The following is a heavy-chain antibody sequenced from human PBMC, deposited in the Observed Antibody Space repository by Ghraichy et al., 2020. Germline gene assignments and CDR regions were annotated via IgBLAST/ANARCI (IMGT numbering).Heavy chain of an antibody. CDR2: ITSSSAST. D-gene: IGHD3-16*01. V-gene: IGHV3-48*01. Sequence: WISYITSSSASTHYADSVKGRFTISRDDAKNSLYLQMNSLRAEDTAVYYCARDHMIINAAIKMQYYFGLDVWGQGTTVTVSS. CDR3: ARDHMIINAAIKMQYYFGLDV. J-gene: IGHJ6*02.